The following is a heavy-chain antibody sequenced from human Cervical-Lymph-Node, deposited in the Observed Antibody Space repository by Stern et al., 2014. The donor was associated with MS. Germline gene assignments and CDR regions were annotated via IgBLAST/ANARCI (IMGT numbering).Heavy chain of an antibody. Sequence: VQLVESGGGVVQPGRSLRLSCAASGFTFSSYGMHWVRQAPAQGLEWGAVLSYDGSNKYYADSVKGRFTISRDNSKNSLYLQMNSLRAEDTAVYYCAKDPGYNWNYGPFYYWGQGTLVTVSS. J-gene: IGHJ4*02. V-gene: IGHV3-30*18. D-gene: IGHD1-7*01. CDR1: GFTFSSYG. CDR3: AKDPGYNWNYGPFYY. CDR2: LSYDGSNK.